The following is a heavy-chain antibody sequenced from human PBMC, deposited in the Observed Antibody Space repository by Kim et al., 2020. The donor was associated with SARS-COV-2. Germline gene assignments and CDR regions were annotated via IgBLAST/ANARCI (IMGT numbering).Heavy chain of an antibody. CDR1: GGSISSYY. CDR2: IYYSGST. D-gene: IGHD3-10*01. Sequence: SETLSLTCTVSGGSISSYYWSWIRQPPGKGLEWIGYIYYSGSTNYNPSLKSRVTISVDTSKNQFSLKLSSVTAADTAVYYCARSALTYYYGSGSPHIDYWGQGTLVTVSS. CDR3: ARSALTYYYGSGSPHIDY. J-gene: IGHJ4*02. V-gene: IGHV4-59*01.